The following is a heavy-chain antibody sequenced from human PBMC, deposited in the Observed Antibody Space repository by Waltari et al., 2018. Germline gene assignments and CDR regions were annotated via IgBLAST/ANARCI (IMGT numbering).Heavy chain of an antibody. CDR1: GLTFSNSW. J-gene: IGHJ4*02. Sequence: EVQLVESGGDLVQPGGSLRLSCAAPGLTFSNSWMDWVRQAPGKGVEGVANIKGEGSEKYYVDSVKGRFTIARDNDKNSLSLELNSLRVEDTAVYYCSWTLDYWGQGTLVTVSS. V-gene: IGHV3-7*01. CDR3: SWTLDY. CDR2: IKGEGSEK.